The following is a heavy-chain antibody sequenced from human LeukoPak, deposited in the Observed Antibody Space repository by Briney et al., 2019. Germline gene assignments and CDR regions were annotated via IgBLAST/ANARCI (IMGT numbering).Heavy chain of an antibody. CDR3: AREDGALVGATTGFDY. Sequence: GASVKVSCKASGYTFSGYYMHWVRQAPGQGLEWMGWINPNSGGTYYTQKFQGRVTMTRDTSISTAYMELSSLRSDDTAVYYCAREDGALVGATTGFDYWGQGTLVTVSS. CDR2: INPNSGGT. J-gene: IGHJ4*02. V-gene: IGHV1-2*02. D-gene: IGHD1-26*01. CDR1: GYTFSGYY.